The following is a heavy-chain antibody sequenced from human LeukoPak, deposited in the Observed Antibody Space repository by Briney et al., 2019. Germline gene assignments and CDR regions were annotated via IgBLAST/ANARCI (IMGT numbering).Heavy chain of an antibody. CDR1: GGSISSRNYY. CDR2: VYYTGTT. V-gene: IGHV4-39*01. CDR3: ARLPGYCSGGSCSHATNWFDP. J-gene: IGHJ5*02. Sequence: PSETLSLTCTVSGGSISSRNYYWGWIRQPPGKGLEWIGGVYYTGTTYSNPSLKSRVTISVDTSKNQFSLKLSSVTAADTAVYYCARLPGYCSGGSCSHATNWFDPWGQGTLVTVSS. D-gene: IGHD2-15*01.